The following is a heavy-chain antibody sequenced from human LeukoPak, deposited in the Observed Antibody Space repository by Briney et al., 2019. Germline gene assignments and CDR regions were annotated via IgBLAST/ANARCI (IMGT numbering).Heavy chain of an antibody. D-gene: IGHD2-15*01. V-gene: IGHV4-59*01. Sequence: PSETLSLTCTVSGGSISSYYWSWIRQPPGKGLEWIGYIYYSGSTNYNPSLKSRVTISVDTSKNQFSLKLSSATAADTAVYYCARECSGGSCYPDGAFDIWGQGTMVTVSS. J-gene: IGHJ3*02. CDR2: IYYSGST. CDR3: ARECSGGSCYPDGAFDI. CDR1: GGSISSYY.